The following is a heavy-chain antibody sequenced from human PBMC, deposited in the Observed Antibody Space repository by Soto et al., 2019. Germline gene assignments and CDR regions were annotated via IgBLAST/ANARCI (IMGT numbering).Heavy chain of an antibody. J-gene: IGHJ4*01. D-gene: IGHD3-10*01. Sequence: GGSLRLSCAASGFTISNAWINWVRQTPGRGLEWVGRVKSKNDGGTTDFAAPVKGRFAISRDDSKNMVYLEMNSLQTEDTAMYYCTTFSYITALTGLFDYWDNGTLVIGSA. CDR1: GFTISNAW. CDR2: VKSKNDGGTT. V-gene: IGHV3-15*07. CDR3: TTFSYITALTGLFDY.